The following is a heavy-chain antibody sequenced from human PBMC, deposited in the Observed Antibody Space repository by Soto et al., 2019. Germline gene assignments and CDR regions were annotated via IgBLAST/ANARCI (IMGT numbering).Heavy chain of an antibody. CDR2: INHSGST. Sequence: PSETLSLTCAVYGGSFSGYYWNWIRQPPGKGLEWIGEINHSGSTNYNPSLMSRVTISVDTSKNQVSLKLSSVTAADTAVYYCARGGVDYGDYYTGDGMDVWGQGTTVTVSS. D-gene: IGHD4-17*01. CDR3: ARGGVDYGDYYTGDGMDV. CDR1: GGSFSGYY. J-gene: IGHJ6*02. V-gene: IGHV4-34*01.